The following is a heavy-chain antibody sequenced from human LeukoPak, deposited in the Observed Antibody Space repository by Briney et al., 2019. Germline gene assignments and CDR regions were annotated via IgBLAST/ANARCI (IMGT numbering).Heavy chain of an antibody. V-gene: IGHV3-23*01. Sequence: GGSLRLSRAASGFTFSSYAMSWVRQAPGKGLEGVSAISGSGGSTYYADSVKGRFTISRDNCKNTLYLQMNSLRAEDTAGYDCXXXXSSGYKRAEFDYWGQGTLVTVSS. CDR3: XXXXSSGYKRAEFDY. CDR2: ISGSGGST. J-gene: IGHJ4*02. CDR1: GFTFSSYA. D-gene: IGHD3-22*01.